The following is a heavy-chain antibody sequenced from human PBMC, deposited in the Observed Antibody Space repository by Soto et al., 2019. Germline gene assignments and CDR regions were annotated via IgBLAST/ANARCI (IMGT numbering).Heavy chain of an antibody. CDR1: GFTFSNYG. CDR2: ISYHGSDK. D-gene: IGHD4-17*01. Sequence: QVQLVESGGGVVQPGRSLRLSCAASGFTFSNYGMHWVRQAPGKGLEWVAGISYHGSDKYYADSVKGRFTIFRDNSQHALYLQMDRLSAEDTAVYYCAKDHLTTTVTTVGYWGQGTLVTVSS. J-gene: IGHJ4*02. CDR3: AKDHLTTTVTTVGY. V-gene: IGHV3-30*18.